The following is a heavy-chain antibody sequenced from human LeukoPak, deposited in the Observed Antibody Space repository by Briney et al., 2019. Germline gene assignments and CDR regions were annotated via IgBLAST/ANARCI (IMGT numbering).Heavy chain of an antibody. Sequence: GGSLRLSCAASGFTFSTYWMSWVRQAPGTGREWVANIRQDGSEKYHVDSVKGRFTISRDNADNSLYLQMNSLKPEDTAVYYCARSYNVLTAFDYWGQGTLVTVSS. D-gene: IGHD3-9*01. J-gene: IGHJ4*02. V-gene: IGHV3-7*03. CDR1: GFTFSTYW. CDR3: ARSYNVLTAFDY. CDR2: IRQDGSEK.